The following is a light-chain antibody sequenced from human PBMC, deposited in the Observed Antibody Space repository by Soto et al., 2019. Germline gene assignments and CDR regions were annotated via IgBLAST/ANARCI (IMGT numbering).Light chain of an antibody. CDR3: SSYTSSSTLFYV. J-gene: IGLJ1*01. CDR2: DVS. V-gene: IGLV2-14*01. CDR1: SSDVGGYNY. Sequence: QSALTQPASVSGSPGQSITMSCTGTSSDVGGYNYVSWYQQHPGKAPKLMIYDVSNRPSGVSNRFSGSKSGNTASQTISGLQAEDEADYYCSSYTSSSTLFYVFGTGTKVTVL.